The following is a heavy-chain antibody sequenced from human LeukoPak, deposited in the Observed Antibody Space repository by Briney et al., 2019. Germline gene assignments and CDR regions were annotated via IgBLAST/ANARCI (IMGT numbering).Heavy chain of an antibody. CDR3: ARDFSRRGFDP. J-gene: IGHJ5*02. CDR1: GYTFTGYY. D-gene: IGHD3-3*01. Sequence: ASVTVSCMASGYTFTGYYMHWVRQAAGQGLEWMGWINPNSGGTNHAQKFQGRVTMTRDTSISTAYMELSRLRSDDTAVYYCARDFSRRGFDPWGQGTLVTVSS. CDR2: INPNSGGT. V-gene: IGHV1-2*02.